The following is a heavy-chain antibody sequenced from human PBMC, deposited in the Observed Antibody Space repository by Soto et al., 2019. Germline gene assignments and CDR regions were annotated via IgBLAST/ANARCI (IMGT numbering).Heavy chain of an antibody. CDR2: ISPYNGKT. Sequence: GASVKVSCKASGYSFTTYGIFWVRRAPGQGLEWMGWISPYNGKTNYAQNLQGRASMTTDTSTTTAYMELRSLRSDDTAVYYCARPYDSSQSPRFDYWGQGTLVTVSS. CDR1: GYSFTTYG. D-gene: IGHD3-22*01. CDR3: ARPYDSSQSPRFDY. V-gene: IGHV1-18*01. J-gene: IGHJ4*02.